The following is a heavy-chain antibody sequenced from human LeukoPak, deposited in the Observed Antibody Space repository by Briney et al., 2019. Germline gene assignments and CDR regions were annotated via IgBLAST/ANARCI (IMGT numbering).Heavy chain of an antibody. Sequence: GGSLRLSCAASGFTFSSYAMHWVRQAPGKGLEYVSAISSNGDNTYYANSVKGRFTISRDNSKNTLYLQMASLRGEDTAVYYCARVNSLFQGSFDYWGQGTLVTVSS. CDR2: ISSNGDNT. V-gene: IGHV3-64*01. D-gene: IGHD4-23*01. J-gene: IGHJ4*02. CDR3: ARVNSLFQGSFDY. CDR1: GFTFSSYA.